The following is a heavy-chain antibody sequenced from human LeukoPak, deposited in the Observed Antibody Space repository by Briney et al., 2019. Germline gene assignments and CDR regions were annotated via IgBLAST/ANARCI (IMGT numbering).Heavy chain of an antibody. D-gene: IGHD3-10*01. V-gene: IGHV3-48*03. Sequence: PGGSRRLSCAASGFSLSSFEVNWVRQAPGKGLEWVSYISSSGSIIYYADFVKGRFTISRDNAKNSLYLQMNSLRAEDTAVYYCASGNGVDGSGSNNAFDMWGQGTMVTVSS. J-gene: IGHJ3*02. CDR1: GFSLSSFE. CDR3: ASGNGVDGSGSNNAFDM. CDR2: ISSSGSII.